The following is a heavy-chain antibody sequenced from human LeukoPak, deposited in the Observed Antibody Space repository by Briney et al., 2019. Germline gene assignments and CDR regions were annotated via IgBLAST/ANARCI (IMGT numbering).Heavy chain of an antibody. J-gene: IGHJ5*02. D-gene: IGHD3-10*01. CDR2: IRSKAYGGTT. CDR1: GFTSGDYA. V-gene: IGHV3-49*03. Sequence: GGSLRLSCTASGFTSGDYAMSWFRQAPGKGLEWVGFIRSKAYGGTTEYAASVKGRFTISRDDSKSIAYLQMNSLKTEDTAVYYRTRGPLWLKNWFDPWGREPWSPSPQ. CDR3: TRGPLWLKNWFDP.